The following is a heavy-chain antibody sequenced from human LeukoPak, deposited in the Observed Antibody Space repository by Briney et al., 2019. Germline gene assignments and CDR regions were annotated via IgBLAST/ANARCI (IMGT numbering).Heavy chain of an antibody. CDR1: GFSFSSYE. Sequence: GGSLRLSCAASGFSFSSYEMNWVRQAPGKGLECVSAISGSGGSTYYADSVKGRFTISRDNSKNTLYLQMNSLRAEDTAVYYCAKGMVRGVMGAFDIWGQGTMVTVSS. D-gene: IGHD3-10*01. J-gene: IGHJ3*02. CDR3: AKGMVRGVMGAFDI. CDR2: ISGSGGST. V-gene: IGHV3-23*01.